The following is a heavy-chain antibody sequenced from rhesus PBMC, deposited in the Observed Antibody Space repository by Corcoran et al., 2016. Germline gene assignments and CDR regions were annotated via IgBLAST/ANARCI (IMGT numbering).Heavy chain of an antibody. J-gene: IGHJ4*01. Sequence: QVQLQESGPGVVKPSATLSFTCAVPGRSISSHLWCWIRQPPGKGLEWSGHIYVGSGSTNYNPTYKSRVTISSDTSKNQFSLKLNSVTAADTAVYYCARDLSHSGGSWSAWGQGVLVTVSS. CDR2: IYVGSGST. D-gene: IGHD6-25*01. V-gene: IGHV4-147*01. CDR1: GRSISSHL. CDR3: ARDLSHSGGSWSA.